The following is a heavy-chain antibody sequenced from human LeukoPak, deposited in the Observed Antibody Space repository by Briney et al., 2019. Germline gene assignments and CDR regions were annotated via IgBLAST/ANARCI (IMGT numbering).Heavy chain of an antibody. V-gene: IGHV6-1*01. J-gene: IGHJ4*02. CDR3: ARDFSPGVEFDSSGSYSTWHFDY. CDR1: GDSVSSNSAA. D-gene: IGHD3-22*01. CDR2: TYYRSKWFK. Sequence: SQTLSLTCAISGDSVSSNSAAWNWIRQSPSRGLEWLGSTYYRSKWFKHYAASVKSRITINTDTSKNQFSLHMNSVTPEDTAVYYCARDFSPGVEFDSSGSYSTWHFDYWGQGTLVTVSS.